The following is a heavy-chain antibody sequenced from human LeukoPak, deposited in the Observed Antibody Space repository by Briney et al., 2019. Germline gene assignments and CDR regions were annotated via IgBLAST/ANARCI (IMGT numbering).Heavy chain of an antibody. D-gene: IGHD5-18*01. J-gene: IGHJ4*02. CDR1: GGTFSSYA. Sequence: ASVKVSCKASGGTFSSYAISWVRQAPGQGLEWMGGIIPIFGTANYAQKFQGRVTITADKSTSTAYMELSSLRSEDTAVYYCARNPYSYGYSGDYWGQGTLVTVSS. CDR2: IIPIFGTA. V-gene: IGHV1-69*06. CDR3: ARNPYSYGYSGDY.